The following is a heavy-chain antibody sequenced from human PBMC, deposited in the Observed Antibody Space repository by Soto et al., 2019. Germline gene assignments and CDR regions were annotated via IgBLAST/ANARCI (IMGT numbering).Heavy chain of an antibody. V-gene: IGHV4-31*03. CDR1: GGSISSNGHY. J-gene: IGHJ4*02. D-gene: IGHD6-19*01. Sequence: QVQLQESGPERVKPSQTLSLTCTVSGGSISSNGHYWTWIRQHPGKGLEWIAYIYYTGNTYYNPSLKSRLSISVDTSKNQFSLKLRSVTAADTAVYYCAREQWGFDSWGQGTLVTVSS. CDR3: AREQWGFDS. CDR2: IYYTGNT.